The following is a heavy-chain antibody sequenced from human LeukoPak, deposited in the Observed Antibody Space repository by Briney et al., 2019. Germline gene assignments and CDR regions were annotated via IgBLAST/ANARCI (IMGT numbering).Heavy chain of an antibody. V-gene: IGHV4-34*01. J-gene: IGHJ4*02. D-gene: IGHD2-8*01. CDR3: ARGRGYCTNGVCYLGLFDY. CDR1: GGSFSGYN. Sequence: SETLSLTCAVYGGSFSGYNWSWIRQPPGKGLEWIGEINHSGSTNYNPSLKSRVTISVDTSRNQFSLKLSSVTAADTAVYYCARGRGYCTNGVCYLGLFDYWGQGTLVTVSS. CDR2: INHSGST.